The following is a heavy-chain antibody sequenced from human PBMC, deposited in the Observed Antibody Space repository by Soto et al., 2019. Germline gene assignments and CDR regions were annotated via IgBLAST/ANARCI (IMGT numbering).Heavy chain of an antibody. J-gene: IGHJ4*02. CDR1: GCTIGSGGYS. V-gene: IGHV4-30-2*01. CDR2: IYHSGST. CDR3: ARVRRDGYNYYFDY. D-gene: IGHD5-12*01. Sequence: SETLCLTCTFSGCTIGSGGYSWSWIRQPPGKGLEWIGYIYHSGSTYYNPSLKSRVTISVDRSKNQFSLKLSSVTAADTAVYYCARVRRDGYNYYFDYWGQGTLVTVSS.